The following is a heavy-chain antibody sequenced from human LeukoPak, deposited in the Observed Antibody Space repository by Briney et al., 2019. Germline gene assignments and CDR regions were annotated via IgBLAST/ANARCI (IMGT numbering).Heavy chain of an antibody. J-gene: IGHJ4*02. CDR3: ATKDGYNFDY. V-gene: IGHV3-7*01. Sequence: GGSLRLSCAASGLTFSNYWMHWVRQAPGKGLEWVANIKQDGSEKYYVDSVKGRFTISRDNAKNSLFLQMNSLRAEDTAVYYCATKDGYNFDYWGQGTLVTVSS. CDR2: IKQDGSEK. D-gene: IGHD5-24*01. CDR1: GLTFSNYW.